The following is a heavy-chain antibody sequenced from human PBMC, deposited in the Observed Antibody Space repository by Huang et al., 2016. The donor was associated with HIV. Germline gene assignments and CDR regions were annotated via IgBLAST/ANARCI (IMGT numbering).Heavy chain of an antibody. J-gene: IGHJ6*02. CDR3: ARAPAGNDYSLYNYYGLDI. V-gene: IGHV4-34*01. D-gene: IGHD2-15*01. CDR2: ISKSGTT. Sequence: QGRLQQWGAGMLKPSETLSLTCAVYGGSFSRYYWTWVRQPPGRGLEWIGEISKSGTTNYNTSLGGRVTISGDTSKNQFSLRLTSVTAADTATYFCARAPAGNDYSLYNYYGLDIWGQGTTVTVSS. CDR1: GGSFSRYY.